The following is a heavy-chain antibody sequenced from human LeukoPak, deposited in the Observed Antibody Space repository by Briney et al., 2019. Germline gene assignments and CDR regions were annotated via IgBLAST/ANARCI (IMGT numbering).Heavy chain of an antibody. CDR2: IKSKTDGGTT. V-gene: IGHV3-15*01. CDR1: GFTFNNAW. CDR3: TAEDSSGYRNYFDY. D-gene: IGHD3-22*01. J-gene: IGHJ4*02. Sequence: GGSLRLSCAASGFTFNNAWMNWVRQAPGKGLEWVGRIKSKTDGGTTEYAAPVRGRFNISRDDSRNTLYLQMNSLKTEDTAVYYCTAEDSSGYRNYFDYWGQGTLVTVSS.